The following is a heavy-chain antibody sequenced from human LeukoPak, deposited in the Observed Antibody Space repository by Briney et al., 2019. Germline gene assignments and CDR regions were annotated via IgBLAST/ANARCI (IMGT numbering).Heavy chain of an antibody. V-gene: IGHV1-18*01. CDR2: ISAYNGNT. J-gene: IGHJ4*02. CDR3: ARDQAATNTQVRFCLD. D-gene: IGHD3-9*01. CDR1: GYTFTSYG. Sequence: ASVKVSCKASGYTFTSYGISWVRQAPGQGLEWMGWISAYNGNTNFAQKLQGRVTMTTDASKSTAYMDLRSLRSDDTAVYYCARDQAATNTQVRFCLDWGQGTLVTASS.